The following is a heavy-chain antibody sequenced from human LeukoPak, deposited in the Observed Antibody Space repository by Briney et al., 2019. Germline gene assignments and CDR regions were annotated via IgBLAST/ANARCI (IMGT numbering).Heavy chain of an antibody. CDR3: ARVTGYVMEDYFDY. J-gene: IGHJ4*02. CDR1: GDSLSSYY. CDR2: IYYSGST. V-gene: IGHV4-59*01. D-gene: IGHD6-13*01. Sequence: SETLSLTCTVSGDSLSSYYLSWVRQPPGKGLEWIGYIYYSGSTNYNPSLKSRVTISVDTSKNQFSLRLSSVTAADTAVYYCARVTGYVMEDYFDYWGQGTLVTVSS.